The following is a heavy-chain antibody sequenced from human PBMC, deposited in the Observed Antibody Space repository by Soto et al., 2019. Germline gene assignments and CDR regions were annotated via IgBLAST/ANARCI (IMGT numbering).Heavy chain of an antibody. J-gene: IGHJ4*02. D-gene: IGHD6-19*01. CDR3: SRAPDDGSGAFPY. CDR1: GFTFSRYS. Sequence: LRLSCAASGFTFSRYSMHWVRQPPGKGLEWVAAISYDETNESYADSVKGRFTISRDNSKNTMFLQMNSLRPEDTAVYFCSRAPDDGSGAFPYWGQATLVTVSS. CDR2: ISYDETNE. V-gene: IGHV3-30-3*01.